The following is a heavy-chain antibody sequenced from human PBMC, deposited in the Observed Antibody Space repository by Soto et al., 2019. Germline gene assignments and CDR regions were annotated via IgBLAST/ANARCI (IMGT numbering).Heavy chain of an antibody. CDR3: ARDPGYCSGGSCYLDAFDI. CDR2: IFYSGST. Sequence: QVQLQESGPGLVKPSETLSLTCTVSGGSINNYYWSWIRQPPGKGLEWIGHIFYSGSTDYNPSLKSRVTISLDTSKNQFSLRLSSVTAADTAVYYCARDPGYCSGGSCYLDAFDIWGQGTMVTVSS. D-gene: IGHD2-15*01. CDR1: GGSINNYY. J-gene: IGHJ3*02. V-gene: IGHV4-59*01.